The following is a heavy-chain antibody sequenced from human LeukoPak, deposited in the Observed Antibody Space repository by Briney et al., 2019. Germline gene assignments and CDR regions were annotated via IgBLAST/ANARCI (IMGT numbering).Heavy chain of an antibody. CDR3: AKVPLSGWNYFDY. Sequence: GGSLRLSCAASGFTFSSYAMSWVRQAPGKGLEWVSVISGSGGSTYHADSVKGRFTISRDNSKNTLYLQMNSLRAEDTAVYYCAKVPLSGWNYFDYWGQGILVTVSS. CDR1: GFTFSSYA. D-gene: IGHD6-19*01. J-gene: IGHJ4*02. CDR2: ISGSGGST. V-gene: IGHV3-23*01.